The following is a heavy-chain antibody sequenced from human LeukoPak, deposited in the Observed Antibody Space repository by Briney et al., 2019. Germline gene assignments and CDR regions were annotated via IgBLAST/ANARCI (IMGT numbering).Heavy chain of an antibody. D-gene: IGHD3-9*01. V-gene: IGHV3-23*01. CDR3: AKALLGYYDILTGYCPFDY. Sequence: AGGSLRLSCAASGFTFSSYAMSWVRQAPGKGLEWVSAISGSGGSTYYADSVKGRFTISRDNSKNTLYLQMNSLRAEDRAVYYCAKALLGYYDILTGYCPFDYWGQGTLVTVSS. CDR1: GFTFSSYA. CDR2: ISGSGGST. J-gene: IGHJ4*02.